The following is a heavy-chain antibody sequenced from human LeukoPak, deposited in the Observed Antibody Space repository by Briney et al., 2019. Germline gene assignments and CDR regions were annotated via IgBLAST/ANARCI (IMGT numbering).Heavy chain of an antibody. CDR3: ARRLGYYDILTGYLGWFDP. D-gene: IGHD3-9*01. J-gene: IGHJ5*02. V-gene: IGHV4-39*01. CDR2: IYYSGST. CDR1: GGSISSSRYY. Sequence: PSETLSLTCTVSGGSISSSRYYSGWIRQPPGKGLEWIGRIYYSGSTYYNPSLKSRVTISVDTSKNQFSLKLSSVTAADTAVYYCARRLGYYDILTGYLGWFDPWGQGTLVTVSS.